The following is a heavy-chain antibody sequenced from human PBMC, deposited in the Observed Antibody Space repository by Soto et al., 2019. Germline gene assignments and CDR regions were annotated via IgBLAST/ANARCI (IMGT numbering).Heavy chain of an antibody. V-gene: IGHV3-30*18. D-gene: IGHD5-18*01. CDR2: ISYDGSNK. CDR3: AKGREGQLWTPTDY. J-gene: IGHJ4*02. Sequence: GGSLRLSCAASGFTFSTYGMDWVRQAPGKGLEWVAVISYDGSNKYYADSVKGRFTISRDNSKNTLYLQMNSLRAEDTAVYYCAKGREGQLWTPTDYWGQGTLVTVSS. CDR1: GFTFSTYG.